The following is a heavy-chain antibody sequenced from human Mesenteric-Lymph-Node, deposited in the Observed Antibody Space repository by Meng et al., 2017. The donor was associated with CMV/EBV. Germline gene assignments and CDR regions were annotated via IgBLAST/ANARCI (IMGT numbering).Heavy chain of an antibody. V-gene: IGHV1-8*02. D-gene: IGHD6-19*01. CDR1: GYAFTSYG. CDR2: MNPNSGNT. CDR3: ARQDAVAGTVLYYGMDV. Sequence: ASVKVSCKASGYAFTSYGISWVRQAPGQGLEWMGWMNPNSGNTGYAQKFQGRVTMTRNTSISTAYMELSSLRSEDTAVYYCARQDAVAGTVLYYGMDVWGQGTTVTVSS. J-gene: IGHJ6*02.